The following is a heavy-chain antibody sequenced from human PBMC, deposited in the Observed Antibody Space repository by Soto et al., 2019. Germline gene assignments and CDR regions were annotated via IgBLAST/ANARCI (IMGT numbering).Heavy chain of an antibody. CDR2: INQVGTEK. CDR1: GFSCSGDW. V-gene: IGHV3-7*05. J-gene: IGHJ4*02. Sequence: GGSLRLSCAASGFSCSGDWMSWVRQAPGKGLEWVANINQVGTEKYYVDSVKGRFTISRDNAKNSVYLQMNSLRAEDTAVCYCARAGNWGQGTLVTVSS. CDR3: ARAGN.